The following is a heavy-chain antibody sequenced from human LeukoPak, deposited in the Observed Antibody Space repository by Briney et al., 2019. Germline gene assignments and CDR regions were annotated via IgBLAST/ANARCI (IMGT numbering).Heavy chain of an antibody. D-gene: IGHD3-3*01. Sequence: SETLSLTCTVSGGSISSYYWSWIRQPPGKGLEWIGYIYYSGSTNYNPSLKSRVTISVDTSKNQFSLKLSSVTAADTAVYYRARAQPSLRFLEWFGNWFDPWGQGTLVTVSS. CDR3: ARAQPSLRFLEWFGNWFDP. J-gene: IGHJ5*02. V-gene: IGHV4-59*01. CDR1: GGSISSYY. CDR2: IYYSGST.